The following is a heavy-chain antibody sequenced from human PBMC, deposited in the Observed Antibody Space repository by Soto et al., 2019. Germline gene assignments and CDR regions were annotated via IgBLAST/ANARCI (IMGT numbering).Heavy chain of an antibody. CDR3: AHQDLSTSIAEDYYCMDV. V-gene: IGHV2-5*02. CDR2: IYWDDDK. CDR1: GFSLSTSGVG. Sequence: QITLKESGPTLVKPTQTLTLTCTFSGFSLSTSGVGVGWIRQPPGKALEWLALIYWDDDKRYSPSLKSRLTITKDTSKNQVVLTMTHMDPVDTATYSCAHQDLSTSIAEDYYCMDVWGQGTTVTVSS. J-gene: IGHJ6*02. D-gene: IGHD6-6*01.